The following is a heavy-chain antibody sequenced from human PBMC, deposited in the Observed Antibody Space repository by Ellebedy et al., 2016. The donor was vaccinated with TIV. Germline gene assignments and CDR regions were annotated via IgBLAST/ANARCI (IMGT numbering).Heavy chain of an antibody. CDR3: ARVNLHYDFWSGSAFDI. J-gene: IGHJ3*02. V-gene: IGHV4-34*01. CDR2: INHSGST. CDR1: GGSISSYY. Sequence: MPSETLSLTCTVSGGSISSYYWSWIRQPPGKGLEWIGEINHSGSTNYNPSLKSRVTISVDTSKNQFSLKLSSVTAADTAVYYCARVNLHYDFWSGSAFDIWGQGTMVTVSS. D-gene: IGHD3-3*01.